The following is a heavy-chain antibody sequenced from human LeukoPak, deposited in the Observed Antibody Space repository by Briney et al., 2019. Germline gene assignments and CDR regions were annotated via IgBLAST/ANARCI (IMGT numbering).Heavy chain of an antibody. CDR1: GFTFSSYS. Sequence: PGGSLRLSCAASGFTFSSYSMNWVRQAPGKGLEWVSSISSSSSYIYYADSVKGRFTISRDNAKNSLYLQMSSLRAEDTAVYYCARAPRGIAAAGFDYWGQGTLVTVSS. J-gene: IGHJ4*02. CDR2: ISSSSSYI. CDR3: ARAPRGIAAAGFDY. D-gene: IGHD6-13*01. V-gene: IGHV3-21*01.